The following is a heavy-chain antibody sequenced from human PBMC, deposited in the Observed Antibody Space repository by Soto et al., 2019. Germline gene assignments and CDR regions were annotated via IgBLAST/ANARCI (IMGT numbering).Heavy chain of an antibody. CDR2: ISAYNGNT. Sequence: ASVKVSCKASGYTFTSYGISWVRQAPGQGLEWMGWISAYNGNTNYAQKLQGRVTMTTDTSTSTAYMELRSLRSDDTAVYYCASHTLVGATYLHDYWGQGTLVTVSS. J-gene: IGHJ4*02. D-gene: IGHD1-26*01. V-gene: IGHV1-18*01. CDR1: GYTFTSYG. CDR3: ASHTLVGATYLHDY.